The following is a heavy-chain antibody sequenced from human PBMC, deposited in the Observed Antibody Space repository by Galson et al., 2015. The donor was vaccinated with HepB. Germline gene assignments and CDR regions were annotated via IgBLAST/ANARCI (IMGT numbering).Heavy chain of an antibody. Sequence: SVKVSCKASGYTFTNYVISWVRQAPGQGLEWMGWISAYNGDTNYAQKLQGRVTMTTDTSTSTAYMDLRSLRSDDTAVYYCARAVSDTVTAEDSYYFDYWGQGTLVTVSS. V-gene: IGHV1-18*04. D-gene: IGHD4-17*01. CDR2: ISAYNGDT. J-gene: IGHJ4*02. CDR3: ARAVSDTVTAEDSYYFDY. CDR1: GYTFTNYV.